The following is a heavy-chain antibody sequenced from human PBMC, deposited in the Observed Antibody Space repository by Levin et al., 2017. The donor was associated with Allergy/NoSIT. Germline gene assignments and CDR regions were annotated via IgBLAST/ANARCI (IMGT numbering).Heavy chain of an antibody. J-gene: IGHJ5*02. CDR3: ARGPAQSRFLEWLGRDPNMNWFDP. CDR1: GYTFTSYD. V-gene: IGHV1-8*01. D-gene: IGHD3-3*01. Sequence: GASVKVSCKASGYTFTSYDINWVRQATGQGLEWMGWMNPNSGNTGYAQKFQGRVTMTRNTSISTAYMELSSLRSEDTAVYYCARGPAQSRFLEWLGRDPNMNWFDPWGQGTLVTVSS. CDR2: MNPNSGNT.